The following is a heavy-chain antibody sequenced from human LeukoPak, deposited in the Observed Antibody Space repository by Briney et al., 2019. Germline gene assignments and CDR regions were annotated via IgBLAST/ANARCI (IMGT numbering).Heavy chain of an antibody. CDR1: GGSFSGYY. CDR2: INHSGST. V-gene: IGHV4-34*01. D-gene: IGHD3-10*01. J-gene: IGHJ4*02. Sequence: PSETLSLTCAVYGGSFSGYYWGWIRQPPGKGLEWIGEINHSGSTNYNPSLKSRVTISVDTSKNQFSLKLSSVTAADTAVYYCARGPAFTMVRGVIDYWGQGTLVTVSS. CDR3: ARGPAFTMVRGVIDY.